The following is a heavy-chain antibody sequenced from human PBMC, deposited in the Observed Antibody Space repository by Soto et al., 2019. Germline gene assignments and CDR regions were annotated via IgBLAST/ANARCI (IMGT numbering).Heavy chain of an antibody. Sequence: SETLSLTCAVSSFPISSTYSWGWIRQPPGKGLEWIGSISHSGTTSYSPSLTSRVSISVDTSKNQVSLKLTSVTAADTAVYYCARGGARWPGYFDSWGQGALVTVSS. CDR3: ARGGARWPGYFDS. D-gene: IGHD2-15*01. V-gene: IGHV4-38-2*01. CDR1: SFPISSTYS. CDR2: ISHSGTT. J-gene: IGHJ4*02.